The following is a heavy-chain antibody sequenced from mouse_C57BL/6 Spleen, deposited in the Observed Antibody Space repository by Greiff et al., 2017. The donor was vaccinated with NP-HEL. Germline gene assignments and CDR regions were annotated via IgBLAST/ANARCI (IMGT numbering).Heavy chain of an antibody. CDR2: LYPGVGDT. CDR1: GYAFPSYW. CDR3: ERYQLGRSDFEY. J-gene: IGHJ2*01. V-gene: IGHV1-80*01. D-gene: IGHD4-1*02. Sequence: QVQLQQSGAELVKPGASVKISCKASGYAFPSYWLNWVKQRPGQGLAWIGQLYPGVGDTNYNGKFKGKATLTADKSSSTAYMQLSSLTSEDSAVYFCERYQLGRSDFEYWGKGTTVT.